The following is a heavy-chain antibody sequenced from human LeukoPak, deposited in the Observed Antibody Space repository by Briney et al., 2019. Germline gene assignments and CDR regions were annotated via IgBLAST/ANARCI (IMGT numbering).Heavy chain of an antibody. D-gene: IGHD1-14*01. Sequence: PGGSLRLSCAASGFTFTFSTSGMHWVRQAPGKGLEWVSVIWYDASNKYYADSVKGRFTISRDSSKNTLYLQMNDLRAEDTAVYYCARGNGGNHAHLDYWGQGTLVTVSS. CDR3: ARGNGGNHAHLDY. CDR1: GFTFTFSTSG. J-gene: IGHJ4*02. V-gene: IGHV3-33*01. CDR2: IWYDASNK.